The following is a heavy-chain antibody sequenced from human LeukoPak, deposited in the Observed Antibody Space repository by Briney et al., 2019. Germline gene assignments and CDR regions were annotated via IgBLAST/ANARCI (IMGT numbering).Heavy chain of an antibody. Sequence: ASVKVSCKASGYTFTSYGISWVRPAAGQGLEWMGWISAYNGNTNYAQKPQGRVTMTTDTPTSTAYVELRSLRSDDTAVYYCARDYDSNSGGAFDIWGQGTMVTVSS. D-gene: IGHD3-22*01. J-gene: IGHJ3*02. CDR3: ARDYDSNSGGAFDI. CDR1: GYTFTSYG. V-gene: IGHV1-18*01. CDR2: ISAYNGNT.